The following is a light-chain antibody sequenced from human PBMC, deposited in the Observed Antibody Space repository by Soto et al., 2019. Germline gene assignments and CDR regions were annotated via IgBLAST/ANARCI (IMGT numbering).Light chain of an antibody. CDR3: QQYNKWPLT. J-gene: IGKJ4*01. Sequence: EIVMTQSPATLSVSPGERATLSCRASQSTYTNLAWYQHKPGQAPRLLIYGASTRATAIPARFSGSGSGTEFTLTISSLQSEDFAVYYCQQYNKWPLTFGGGNKVEI. CDR2: GAS. V-gene: IGKV3-15*01. CDR1: QSTYTN.